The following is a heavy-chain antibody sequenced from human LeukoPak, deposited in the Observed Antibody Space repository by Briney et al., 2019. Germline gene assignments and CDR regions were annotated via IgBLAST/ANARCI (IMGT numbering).Heavy chain of an antibody. J-gene: IGHJ4*02. Sequence: GGSLRLSCAASGFTFTDYWMTWVRQVPGKGLEWVANIHKAGTESYYVDSVKGRFAISRDNAKNSLYLQLISLRVDDTAVYYCARVGTWELQRVFDYWGQGTLVTVSS. D-gene: IGHD1-26*01. CDR2: IHKAGTES. V-gene: IGHV3-7*01. CDR1: GFTFTDYW. CDR3: ARVGTWELQRVFDY.